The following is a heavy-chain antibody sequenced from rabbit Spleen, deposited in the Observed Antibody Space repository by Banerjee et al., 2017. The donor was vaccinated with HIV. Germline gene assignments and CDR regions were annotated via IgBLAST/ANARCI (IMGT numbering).Heavy chain of an antibody. CDR2: IDPVFGST. CDR3: VRDTWAFNL. CDR1: GFDFSRYG. D-gene: IGHD3-1*01. V-gene: IGHV1S47*01. J-gene: IGHJ4*01. Sequence: QEQLVETGGGLVQPGGSLTLSCKASGFDFSRYGMSWVRQAPGKGLDWIGYIDPVFGSTYYASWVNGRFSISRENTQNTVSLQMNSLTAADTATYFCVRDTWAFNLWGQGTLVTVS.